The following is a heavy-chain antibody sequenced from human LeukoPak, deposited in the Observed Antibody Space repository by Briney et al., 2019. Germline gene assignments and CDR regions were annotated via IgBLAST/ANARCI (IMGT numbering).Heavy chain of an antibody. CDR3: ARAGTFWCLDY. V-gene: IGHV3-30*03. CDR2: ISYDGSNK. J-gene: IGHJ4*02. CDR1: GFTFSNYA. Sequence: GGSLRLSCTASGFTFSNYAMSWVRQAPGKGLEWVAVISYDGSNKYYADSVKGRFTISRDNSKNTLYLQMNSLRAEDTAVYYCARAGTFWCLDYWGQGTLVTVSS. D-gene: IGHD6-13*01.